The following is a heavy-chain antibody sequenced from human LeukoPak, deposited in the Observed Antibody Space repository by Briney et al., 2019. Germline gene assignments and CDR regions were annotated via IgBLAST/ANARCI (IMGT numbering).Heavy chain of an antibody. J-gene: IGHJ5*02. V-gene: IGHV3-23*01. CDR1: GFTFNSYA. CDR3: GSGHYYDSGGYYYDH. Sequence: QPGGSLRLSCAASGFTFNSYAMSWVRQAPGKGLEWVSAISDSGGSTYYADSVKGRFTISRDNSKNTLYLQMNSLRAEDTAVYYCGSGHYYDSGGYYYDHWGQGTLVTVSS. D-gene: IGHD3-22*01. CDR2: ISDSGGST.